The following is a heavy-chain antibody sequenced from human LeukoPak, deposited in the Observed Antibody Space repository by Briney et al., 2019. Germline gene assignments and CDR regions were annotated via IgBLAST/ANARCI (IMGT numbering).Heavy chain of an antibody. D-gene: IGHD2-2*01. V-gene: IGHV3-30*04. CDR2: ISYDGSNK. Sequence: GGSLRLSCPASGFTSSSYAMHWVRQAPGKGLEWVAVISYDGSNKYYADSVKGRFTISRDNSKNKLYLQMNSLRAEDTAVYFCASSTYYYYMDVWGKGTTVTVSS. J-gene: IGHJ6*03. CDR3: ASSTYYYYMDV. CDR1: GFTSSSYA.